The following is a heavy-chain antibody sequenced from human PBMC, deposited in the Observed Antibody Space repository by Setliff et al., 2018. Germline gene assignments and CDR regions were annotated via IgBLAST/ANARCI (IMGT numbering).Heavy chain of an antibody. J-gene: IGHJ4*02. CDR1: FCSILLFDYY. V-gene: IGHV4-30-4*08. CDR2: LSSSGST. D-gene: IGHD3-22*01. CDR3: ARESRYYYDNLGTLDY. Sequence: LSLPFPFSFCSILLFDYYWSWIRQPPGKFLYLICSLSSSGSTYYNPSLKSRVSISVDTSKNQFSLKLSSVTAADTAVYYCARESRYYYDNLGTLDYWGQGTLVTVSS.